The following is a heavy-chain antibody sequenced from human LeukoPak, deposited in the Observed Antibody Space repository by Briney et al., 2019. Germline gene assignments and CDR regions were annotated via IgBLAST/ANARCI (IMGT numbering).Heavy chain of an antibody. CDR1: GYTFTNYY. Sequence: SVKVSCKASGYTFTNYYIHWVRQAPGQGLEWMGGIVPIFGTADYAQKFQGRVTITADESTSTAYMELSSLRSEDTAVYYCARDRAAAGLNNWFDPWGQGTRVTVSS. CDR2: IVPIFGTA. J-gene: IGHJ5*02. CDR3: ARDRAAAGLNNWFDP. V-gene: IGHV1-69*13. D-gene: IGHD6-13*01.